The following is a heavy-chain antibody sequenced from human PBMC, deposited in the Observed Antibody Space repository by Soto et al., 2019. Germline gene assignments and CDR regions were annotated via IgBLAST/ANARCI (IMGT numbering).Heavy chain of an antibody. CDR2: IKQDGSEK. V-gene: IGHV3-7*01. Sequence: GGSLRLSCAASGFTFSSYWMSWFRQAPGKGLEWVANIKQDGSEKYYVDSVKGRFTISRDNAKNSLYLQMNSLRAEDTAVYYCARAPYDVAGSYNWFDPWGQGTLVTSPQ. CDR3: ARAPYDVAGSYNWFDP. D-gene: IGHD6-19*01. CDR1: GFTFSSYW. J-gene: IGHJ5*02.